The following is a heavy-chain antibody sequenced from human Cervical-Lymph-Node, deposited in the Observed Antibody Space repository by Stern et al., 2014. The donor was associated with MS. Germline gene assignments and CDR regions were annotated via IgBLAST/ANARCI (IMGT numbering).Heavy chain of an antibody. V-gene: IGHV4-61*02. D-gene: IGHD5-24*01. CDR3: AKAQARWLGNEYSSYYGMDV. CDR1: RDSTSGTNY. CDR2: VYTNRTT. Sequence: QLQESGPGLLKPSQTLSLTCTVSRDSTSGTNYWSWIRQPAGKGLEWLGPVYTNRTTTFNPSLQSRVAISIDTSKKLISLRLNSVTVADTAVYFCAKAQARWLGNEYSSYYGMDVWGQGTTVTVSS. J-gene: IGHJ6*02.